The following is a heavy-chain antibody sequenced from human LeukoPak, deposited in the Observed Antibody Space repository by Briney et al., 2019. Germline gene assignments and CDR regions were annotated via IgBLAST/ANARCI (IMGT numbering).Heavy chain of an antibody. CDR3: AKDRNTYYDFWSGYPGPY. CDR2: ISYDGSNK. Sequence: GRSLRLSCAASGFTFSSYGMRWVRQPPGKGLEWVAVISYDGSNKYYADSVKGRFTISRDNSKNTLYLQMNSLRAEDTAVYYCAKDRNTYYDFWSGYPGPYWGQGTLVTVSS. D-gene: IGHD3-3*01. V-gene: IGHV3-30*18. J-gene: IGHJ4*02. CDR1: GFTFSSYG.